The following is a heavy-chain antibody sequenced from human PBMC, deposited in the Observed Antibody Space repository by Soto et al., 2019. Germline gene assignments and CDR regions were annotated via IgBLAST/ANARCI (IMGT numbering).Heavy chain of an antibody. D-gene: IGHD2-2*01. CDR1: GYTFISHA. Sequence: ASVKVSCKASGYTFISHAVHWVRQAPGQRFEWMGWINLGNGNTKYSQKFQGRVAISRDTSASTAYMELSSLRSEDTAVYYCARANRGEDYCSSTSCYDWFDPWGQGTLVTVSS. CDR3: ARANRGEDYCSSTSCYDWFDP. J-gene: IGHJ5*02. CDR2: INLGNGNT. V-gene: IGHV1-3*01.